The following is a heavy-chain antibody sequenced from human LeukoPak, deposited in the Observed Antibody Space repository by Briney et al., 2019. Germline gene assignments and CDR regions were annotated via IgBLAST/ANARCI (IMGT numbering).Heavy chain of an antibody. J-gene: IGHJ4*02. Sequence: PGRSLRLSCAASGFTFSSYAMHWVRQAPGKGLEWVAVISYDGSKKYYADSVKGRFTISRDNSKNTLYLQMNSLRAEDTAVYYCARDLKYFYDGSNYWGQGTLVTVSS. V-gene: IGHV3-30-3*01. CDR3: ARDLKYFYDGSNY. CDR2: ISYDGSKK. D-gene: IGHD3-22*01. CDR1: GFTFSSYA.